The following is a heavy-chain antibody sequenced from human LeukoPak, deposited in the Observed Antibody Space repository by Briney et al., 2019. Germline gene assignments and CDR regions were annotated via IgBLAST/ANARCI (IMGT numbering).Heavy chain of an antibody. CDR1: GFTFSSYS. J-gene: IGHJ3*02. V-gene: IGHV3-21*01. CDR2: ISSSSSYI. Sequence: PGGSLRLSCAASGFTFSSYSMNWIRQAPGKGLEWVSSISSSSSYIYYADSVKGRFTISRDNAKNSLYLQMNSLRAEDTAVYYCARDFYCSSTSCYGNDAFDIWGQGTMVTVSS. D-gene: IGHD2-2*01. CDR3: ARDFYCSSTSCYGNDAFDI.